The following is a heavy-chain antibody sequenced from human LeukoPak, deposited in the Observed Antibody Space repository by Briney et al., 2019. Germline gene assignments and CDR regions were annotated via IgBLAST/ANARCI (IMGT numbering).Heavy chain of an antibody. CDR2: SRTYNGNK. J-gene: IGHJ4*02. Sequence: ASVRVSDTPSEHTFTSYGVSWVRQAPGQGGEGRGWSRTYNGNKKYAQKFQGRVTMTTDTSTSTAYMELRSLRSDDTAIYYCARDLTIVAAGTFGYWGQGTLVTVSS. D-gene: IGHD6-13*01. V-gene: IGHV1-18*01. CDR1: EHTFTSYG. CDR3: ARDLTIVAAGTFGY.